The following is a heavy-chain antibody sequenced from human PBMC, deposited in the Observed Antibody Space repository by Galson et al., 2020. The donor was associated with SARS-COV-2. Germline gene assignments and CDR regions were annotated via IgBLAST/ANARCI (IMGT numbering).Heavy chain of an antibody. CDR1: GFPFINYG. CDR2: ISSDENKK. D-gene: IGHD3-10*01. J-gene: IGHJ6*02. V-gene: IGHV3-30*18. Sequence: GGSLRLSCAASGFPFINYGMHWVRQAPGKGLEWVALISSDENKKIYADSVKGRFTVSRDNSKNTLYLQMDSLKAEDTAVYYCAKEEGRGFSSASEVCCDDGRAVWGQGTTVTVS. CDR3: AKEEGRGFSSASEVCCDDGRAV.